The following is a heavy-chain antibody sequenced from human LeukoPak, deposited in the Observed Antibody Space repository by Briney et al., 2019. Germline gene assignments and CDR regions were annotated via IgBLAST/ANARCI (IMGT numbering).Heavy chain of an antibody. Sequence: ASVNVSCKASGYTFTNYAMNWVRQAPGQGLEWMGWINTDTGNPTYAQGFTRRLVFSLDTSASTAYLQISSLKAEDTAVNYCARTLFGDQYQLLHNWFDPWGQGTLVTVSS. V-gene: IGHV7-4-1*02. J-gene: IGHJ5*02. CDR1: GYTFTNYA. D-gene: IGHD2-2*01. CDR2: INTDTGNP. CDR3: ARTLFGDQYQLLHNWFDP.